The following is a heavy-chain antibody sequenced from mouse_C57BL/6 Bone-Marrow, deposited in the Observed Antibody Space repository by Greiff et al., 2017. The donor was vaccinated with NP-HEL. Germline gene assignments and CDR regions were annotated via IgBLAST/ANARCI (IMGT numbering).Heavy chain of an antibody. CDR2: IDPSDSYT. CDR1: GYTFTSYW. J-gene: IGHJ4*01. D-gene: IGHD5-2*01. Sequence: QVQLQQPGAELVRPGTSVKLSCKASGYTFTSYWMHWVKQRPGQGLEWIGVIDPSDSYTNYNQKFKGKATLTVDTSSSTAYMQLSSLTSEDSAVYYCANKDDWGQGTSVTVSS. CDR3: ANKDD. V-gene: IGHV1-59*01.